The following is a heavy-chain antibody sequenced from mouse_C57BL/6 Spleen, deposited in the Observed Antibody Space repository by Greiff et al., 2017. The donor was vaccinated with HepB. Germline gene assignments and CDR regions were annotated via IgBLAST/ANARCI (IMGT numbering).Heavy chain of an antibody. Sequence: DVMLVESGGGLVQPGGSLKLSCAASGFTFSDYYMYWVRQTPEKRLEWVAYISNGGGSTYYPDTVKGRFTISRDNAKNTLYLQMSRLKSEDTAMYYCARQLGYGSSAWYFDVWGTGTTVTVSS. CDR3: ARQLGYGSSAWYFDV. V-gene: IGHV5-12*01. D-gene: IGHD1-1*01. CDR2: ISNGGGST. J-gene: IGHJ1*03. CDR1: GFTFSDYY.